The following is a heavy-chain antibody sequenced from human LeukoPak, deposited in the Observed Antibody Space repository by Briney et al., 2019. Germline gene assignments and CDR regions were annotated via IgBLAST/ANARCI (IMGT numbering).Heavy chain of an antibody. CDR3: ARGVFGVVIIGDYFALDY. D-gene: IGHD3-3*01. CDR1: GGSISSYY. CDR2: IYYSGST. V-gene: IGHV4-59*01. J-gene: IGHJ4*02. Sequence: SETLSLTCTVSGGSISSYYWSWIRQPPGKGLEWIGYIYYSGSTNYNPSLKSRVTISVDTPKNQFSLKLSSVTAADTAVYYCARGVFGVVIIGDYFALDYWGQGTLVTVSS.